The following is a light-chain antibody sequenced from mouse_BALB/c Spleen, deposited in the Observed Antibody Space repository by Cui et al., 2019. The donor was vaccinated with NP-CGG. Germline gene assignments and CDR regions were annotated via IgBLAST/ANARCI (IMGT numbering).Light chain of an antibody. CDR1: TGAVTTSNY. CDR2: GTN. J-gene: IGLJ1*01. CDR3: TLWYSNHWV. V-gene: IGLV1*01. Sequence: QAGFNQESALTTSPGETVTLTCRSSTGAVTTSNYANWVQEKPDHLFTGLIGGTNNRAPGVPARFSGSLIGDKAALTITGAQTEDEAIYFCTLWYSNHWVFGGGTKLTVL.